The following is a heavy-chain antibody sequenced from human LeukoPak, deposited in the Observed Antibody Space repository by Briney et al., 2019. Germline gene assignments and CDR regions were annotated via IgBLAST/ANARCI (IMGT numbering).Heavy chain of an antibody. V-gene: IGHV3-21*04. CDR3: ARGLEWLTRRHTWFDP. Sequence: GGSLRLSCAASRFTFSSYSMNWVRQAPGKGLEWVSSISSSSSYIYYADSVKGRFTISRDNAKNSLYLQMNSLRSDDTAVYYCARGLEWLTRRHTWFDPWGQGTLVTVSS. J-gene: IGHJ5*02. D-gene: IGHD3-3*01. CDR2: ISSSSSYI. CDR1: RFTFSSYS.